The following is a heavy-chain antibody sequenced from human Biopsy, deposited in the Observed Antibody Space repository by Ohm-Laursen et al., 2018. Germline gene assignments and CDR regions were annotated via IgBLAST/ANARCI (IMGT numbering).Heavy chain of an antibody. J-gene: IGHJ4*02. CDR3: ARDGAGSYHDY. CDR2: ISGSGTTI. D-gene: IGHD3-10*01. CDR1: GFTFSDYW. V-gene: IGHV3-11*01. Sequence: SLRLSCAASGFTFSDYWMNWVRQAPGKGLEWLSYISGSGTTIFYADSVKGRFTVSRDNAKNSLYLQMNSLTVEDTAVYYCARDGAGSYHDYWGQGTLVTVSS.